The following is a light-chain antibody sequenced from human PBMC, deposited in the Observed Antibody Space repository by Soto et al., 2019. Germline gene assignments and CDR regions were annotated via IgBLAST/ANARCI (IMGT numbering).Light chain of an antibody. V-gene: IGKV3-20*01. CDR3: QQYGSSPTWT. CDR2: GAS. J-gene: IGKJ1*01. Sequence: EIVLTQSPGTLSLSPGERATLSCRASQSVSSSYLAWYQQKPGQAPRLLIYGASSRATGIPDRFSGSGSGTDFTLTISRLEPEDFAVYYCQQYGSSPTWTCGQGTKGDIK. CDR1: QSVSSSY.